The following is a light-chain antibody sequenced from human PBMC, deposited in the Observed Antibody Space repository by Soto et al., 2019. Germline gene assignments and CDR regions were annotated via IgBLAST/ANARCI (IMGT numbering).Light chain of an antibody. V-gene: IGLV2-14*01. J-gene: IGLJ2*01. CDR2: DVS. CDR3: SSYTSSSTPVV. Sequence: QSALTQPASLSGSPGQSITISCTGTSSDVGGYNYVSWYQQHPGKAPKLMIYDVSNRPSGVSNRFSGSKSGNTASLTISGLQAEDEADYYCSSYTSSSTPVVFGVGTKLTVL. CDR1: SSDVGGYNY.